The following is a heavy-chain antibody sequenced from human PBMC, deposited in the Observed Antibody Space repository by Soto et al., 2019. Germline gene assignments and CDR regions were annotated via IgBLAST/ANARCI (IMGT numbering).Heavy chain of an antibody. CDR3: ARDEEGYCSDTSCHYGMDV. V-gene: IGHV4-61*01. CDR2: ISYSGST. D-gene: IGHD2-2*01. J-gene: IGHJ6*02. Sequence: QVQLQGSGPGLVKPSETLSLTCTVSGVSVSSGRYYWSWIRQPPGKGLEWIGYISYSGSTNYNPSLKSRVTISLVTSKNQFSLSLTSVTAADRAVYYCARDEEGYCSDTSCHYGMDVWGQGTTV. CDR1: GVSVSSGRYY.